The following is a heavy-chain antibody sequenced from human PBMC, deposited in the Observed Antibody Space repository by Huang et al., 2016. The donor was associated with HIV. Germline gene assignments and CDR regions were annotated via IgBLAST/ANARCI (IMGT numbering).Heavy chain of an antibody. D-gene: IGHD3-10*01. CDR1: GYRFRSNW. CDR2: IYPGDYDT. V-gene: IGHV5-51*01. J-gene: IGHJ6*02. CDR3: ARLIGSPSFYYGLDV. Sequence: EVQLVQSGAEVKKPGESLKISCKGSGYRFRSNWIGWVRQMPGKGLEWSEIIYPGDYDTRYRPSFQGQVTSSADKSINTAYLQWSSLKASDTAMYYCARLIGSPSFYYGLDVWGQGTTVTVSS.